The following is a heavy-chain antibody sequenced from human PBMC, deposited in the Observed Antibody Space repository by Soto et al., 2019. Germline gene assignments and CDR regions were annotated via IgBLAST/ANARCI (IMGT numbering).Heavy chain of an antibody. Sequence: GESLKISCKGSGYSFTSYWIGWVRQMPGKGLEWMGIIYPGDSDTRYSPSFQGQVTISADKSISTAYLQWSSLKASDTAMYYCARPSTYCSGGSCYSGAFDIWGQGTMVTVSS. V-gene: IGHV5-51*01. D-gene: IGHD2-15*01. CDR2: IYPGDSDT. J-gene: IGHJ3*02. CDR3: ARPSTYCSGGSCYSGAFDI. CDR1: GYSFTSYW.